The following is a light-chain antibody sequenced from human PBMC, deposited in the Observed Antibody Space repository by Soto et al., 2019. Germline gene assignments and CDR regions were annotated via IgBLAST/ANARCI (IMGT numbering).Light chain of an antibody. CDR3: MQALQTPYT. CDR2: LGS. Sequence: EIVMTQSPRSLTVTPGEPASISCRSSQRLLHSNGNTFLDWYLQKPGQSPQLLIYLGSNRASGVPDRVSGIEAGTDFTLKISRVEAEDVGVYYCMQALQTPYTFGQGTKLEIK. J-gene: IGKJ2*01. V-gene: IGKV2-28*01. CDR1: QRLLHSNGNTF.